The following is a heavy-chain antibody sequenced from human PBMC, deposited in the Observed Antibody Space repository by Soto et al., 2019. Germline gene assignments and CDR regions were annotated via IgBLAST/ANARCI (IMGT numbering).Heavy chain of an antibody. CDR2: INPNSGGT. CDR1: GYTFTGYY. CDR3: ARRRYCSSTSCSEGAFDI. D-gene: IGHD2-2*01. V-gene: IGHV1-2*02. J-gene: IGHJ3*02. Sequence: GASVKVSCKASGYTFTGYYMHWVRQAPGQGLEWMGWINPNSGGTNYAQKFQGRVTMTRDTSISTAYMELSRLRSDDTAVYYCARRRYCSSTSCSEGAFDIWGQGTMVTVSS.